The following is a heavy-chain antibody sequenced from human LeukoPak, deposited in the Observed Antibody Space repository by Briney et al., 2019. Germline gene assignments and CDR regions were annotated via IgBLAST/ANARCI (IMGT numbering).Heavy chain of an antibody. Sequence: SETLSLTCPVSGGSIKTYYWSWIRQPPGQGLVWIGYIYYRGSTNSNPSLKSRVSISVDTSKNQFSLKLSSVTAADTAVYYCARRWQLVRNGAHFYYWGQGTLVTVSS. D-gene: IGHD6-6*01. J-gene: IGHJ4*02. CDR1: GGSIKTYY. V-gene: IGHV4-59*01. CDR2: IYYRGST. CDR3: ARRWQLVRNGAHFYY.